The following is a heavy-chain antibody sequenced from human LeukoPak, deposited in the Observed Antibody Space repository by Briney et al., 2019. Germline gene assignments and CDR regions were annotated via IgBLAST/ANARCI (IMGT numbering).Heavy chain of an antibody. Sequence: PRASVKVSCKASGYTFSNYDMNWVRQAPGQGLEWMGMINPSGGISYAQKFQGRVTMTRDMSTNTAYMELSSLRSEDTAVYYCARVDSRSPHELDYWGQGTLVTVSS. V-gene: IGHV1-46*01. CDR1: GYTFSNYD. CDR2: INPSGGI. J-gene: IGHJ4*02. CDR3: ARVDSRSPHELDY. D-gene: IGHD6-6*01.